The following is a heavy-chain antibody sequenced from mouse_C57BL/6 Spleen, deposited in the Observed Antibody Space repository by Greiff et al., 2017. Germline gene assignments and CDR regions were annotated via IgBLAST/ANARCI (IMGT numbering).Heavy chain of an antibody. CDR2: INPSNGGT. V-gene: IGHV1-53*01. CDR3: ARGGYDYEGAWFAY. Sequence: VQLQQPGTELVKPGASVKLSCKASGYTFTSYWMHWVKQRPGQGLEWIGNINPSNGGTNYNEKFKSKATLTVDKSSSTAYMQLSSLTSEDSAVYYGARGGYDYEGAWFAYWGQGTLVTVSA. J-gene: IGHJ3*01. D-gene: IGHD2-4*01. CDR1: GYTFTSYW.